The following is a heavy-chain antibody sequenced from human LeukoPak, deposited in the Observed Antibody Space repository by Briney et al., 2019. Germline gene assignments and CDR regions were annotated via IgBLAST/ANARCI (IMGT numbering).Heavy chain of an antibody. D-gene: IGHD6-13*01. Sequence: ASVKVSCKASGYTFTSYGISWVRQAPGQGLEWMGWISAYNGNTNYAQKLQDRVTMTTDTPTSTVYMELRSLRSDDTAVYYCARMSGTYSSPDYWGQGTLVTVSS. CDR1: GYTFTSYG. CDR2: ISAYNGNT. J-gene: IGHJ4*02. CDR3: ARMSGTYSSPDY. V-gene: IGHV1-18*01.